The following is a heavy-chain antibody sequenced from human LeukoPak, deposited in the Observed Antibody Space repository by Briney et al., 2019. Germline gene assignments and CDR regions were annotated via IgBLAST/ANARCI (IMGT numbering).Heavy chain of an antibody. J-gene: IGHJ4*02. CDR3: ATYYYDNTGLI. CDR2: INQDGSEK. CDR1: GLTLSYYW. D-gene: IGHD3-22*01. Sequence: GGSLRLSCAASGLTLSYYWMSWVRQAPGKGLERVANINQDGSEKYYVDSVKGRFTISRDNAKNSLYLQMNSLRAEDAAVYYCATYYYDNTGLIWGQGTLVTVSS. V-gene: IGHV3-7*01.